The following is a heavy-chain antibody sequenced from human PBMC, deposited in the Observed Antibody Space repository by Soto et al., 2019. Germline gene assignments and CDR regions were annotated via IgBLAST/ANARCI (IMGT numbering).Heavy chain of an antibody. CDR3: AREEYYYGSGSFFTG. D-gene: IGHD3-10*01. J-gene: IGHJ4*02. CDR1: GGTFSSYT. V-gene: IGHV1-69*08. Sequence: QVQLVQSGAEVKKPGSSVKVSCKASGGTFSSYTISWVRQAPGQGLEWMGRIIPILGIANYARKFQGRVTITADKSTSTAYMELSSLRSEDTAVYYCAREEYYYGSGSFFTGWGQGTLVTVSS. CDR2: IIPILGIA.